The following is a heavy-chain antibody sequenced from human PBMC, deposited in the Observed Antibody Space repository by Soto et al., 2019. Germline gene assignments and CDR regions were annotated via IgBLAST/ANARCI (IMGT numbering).Heavy chain of an antibody. CDR2: INHSGST. V-gene: IGHV4-34*01. Sequence: SETLSLTCAVYGGSFSGYYLSWIRQPPGKGLEWIGEINHSGSTNYNPSLKSRVTISVDTSKNQFSLKLSSVTAADTAVYYCARGRGCLDVWGQGTTVTVSS. D-gene: IGHD1-26*01. CDR3: ARGRGCLDV. CDR1: GGSFSGYY. J-gene: IGHJ6*02.